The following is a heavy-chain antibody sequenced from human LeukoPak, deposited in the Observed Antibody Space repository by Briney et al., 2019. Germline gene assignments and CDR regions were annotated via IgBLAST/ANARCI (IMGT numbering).Heavy chain of an antibody. CDR2: ITSSGDDI. D-gene: IGHD5-12*01. CDR1: GFTFSDYY. V-gene: IGHV3-11*01. J-gene: IGHJ4*02. Sequence: PGGSLSLSCAASGFTFSDYYMSWIRQAPGKGLEWVAYITSSGDDIYYADSVKGRFTISRDNAKNALFLRMSSLRVEDTATYYCASDIVATSGDFWGQGNLVSVSS. CDR3: ASDIVATSGDF.